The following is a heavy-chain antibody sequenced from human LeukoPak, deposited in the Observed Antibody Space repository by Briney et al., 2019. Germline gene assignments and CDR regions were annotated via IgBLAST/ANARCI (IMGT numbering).Heavy chain of an antibody. CDR1: GYTFTSYY. J-gene: IGHJ6*02. V-gene: IGHV1-69*13. Sequence: SVKVSCKASGYTFTSYYMHWVRQAPGQGLEWMGGIIPIFGTANYAQKFQGRVTITADESTSTAYMELSSLRSEDTAVYYCARDVAVAGHELDYYYYGMDVWGQGTTVTVSS. CDR3: ARDVAVAGHELDYYYYGMDV. D-gene: IGHD6-19*01. CDR2: IIPIFGTA.